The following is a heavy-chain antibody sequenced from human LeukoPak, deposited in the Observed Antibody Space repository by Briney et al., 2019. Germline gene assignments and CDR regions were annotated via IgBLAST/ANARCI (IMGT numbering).Heavy chain of an antibody. D-gene: IGHD2-21*02. CDR1: GFTFTDYY. Sequence: ASVKVSCKASGFTFTDYYIHWVRQAPGQGLEWMGYINPHSGGTSYPQKFQGRVAMTTDTSISSAYMELSSLISDDTAMYYCVREGNELLSKDFDYWGQGTLVTVSS. CDR3: VREGNELLSKDFDY. J-gene: IGHJ4*02. V-gene: IGHV1-2*02. CDR2: INPHSGGT.